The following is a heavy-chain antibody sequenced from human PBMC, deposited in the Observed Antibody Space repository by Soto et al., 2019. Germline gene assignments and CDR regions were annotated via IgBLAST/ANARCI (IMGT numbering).Heavy chain of an antibody. V-gene: IGHV4-34*01. J-gene: IGHJ4*02. CDR2: INHSGST. CDR1: GGSFIGYY. D-gene: IGHD6-19*01. CDR3: ARGGRNLPVYSSATWVDY. Sequence: QVQLQQWGAGLLKPSESLSLTCAVYGGSFIGYYWSWIRQPPGKGLEWIGEINHSGSTNYNPSLKSRVTISVDTSNNQFSLKLSSVAAADTAVYYCARGGRNLPVYSSATWVDYWGQGTLVTVSS.